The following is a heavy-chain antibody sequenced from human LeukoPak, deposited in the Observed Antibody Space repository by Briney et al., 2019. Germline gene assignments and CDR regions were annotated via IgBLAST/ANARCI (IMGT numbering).Heavy chain of an antibody. Sequence: GASVKVSCKASGYTFTGYYMHWVRQAPGQGLEWMGRINPNSGGTNYAQKFQGRVTMTRDTSISTAYMELSRLRSDDTAVYYCATGGVRDYYGSGSYYNGGYWGQGTLVTASS. CDR1: GYTFTGYY. CDR2: INPNSGGT. J-gene: IGHJ4*02. D-gene: IGHD3-10*01. V-gene: IGHV1-2*06. CDR3: ATGGVRDYYGSGSYYNGGY.